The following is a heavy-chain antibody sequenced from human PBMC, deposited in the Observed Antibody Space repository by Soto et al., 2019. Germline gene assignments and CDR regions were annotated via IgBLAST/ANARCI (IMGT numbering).Heavy chain of an antibody. V-gene: IGHV4-4*07. D-gene: IGHD6-19*01. Sequence: PSETLSLTCNVSGGYIITYYCSLIRQPSGKGLEWIGRIHASGNTDYNPSLKSRVTMSVDTSKNQFSLRLTSLTAADTAVYYCARTPGWYFDVWGQGTLVTVSS. CDR1: GGYIITYY. CDR3: ARTPGWYFDV. J-gene: IGHJ4*02. CDR2: IHASGNT.